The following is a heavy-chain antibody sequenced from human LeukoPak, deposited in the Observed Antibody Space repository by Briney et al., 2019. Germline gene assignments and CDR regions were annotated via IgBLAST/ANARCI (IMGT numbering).Heavy chain of an antibody. CDR2: ISSSSSTI. V-gene: IGHV3-48*02. J-gene: IGHJ4*02. D-gene: IGHD2-15*01. CDR3: ARDGWVGYCSGGSCPDLDY. CDR1: GFTFSSYS. Sequence: PRGSLRLSCAASGFTFSSYSMNWVRQAPGKGLEWVSYISSSSSTIYYADSVKGRFTISRDNAKNSLYLQVNSLRDEDTAVYYCARDGWVGYCSGGSCPDLDYWGQGTLVTVSS.